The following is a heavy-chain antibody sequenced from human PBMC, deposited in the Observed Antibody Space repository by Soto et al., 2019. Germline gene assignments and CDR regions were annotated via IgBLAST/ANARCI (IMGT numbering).Heavy chain of an antibody. CDR2: IFYTGNT. V-gene: IGHV4-39*01. D-gene: IGHD4-17*01. CDR3: GRISSHGDYAY. CDR1: GNSLSSTNYH. J-gene: IGHJ4*02. Sequence: SETLSLTCTVSGNSLSSTNYHWGWIRQTPWKGLEWIASIFYTGNTYYNPSLKSRATISVDTSKNQFSLRLSSVTAADTAVYYCGRISSHGDYAYWGQGTLVTVSS.